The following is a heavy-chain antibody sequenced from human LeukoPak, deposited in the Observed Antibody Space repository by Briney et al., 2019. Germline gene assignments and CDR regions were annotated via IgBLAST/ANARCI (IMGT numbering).Heavy chain of an antibody. CDR2: IYYSGST. D-gene: IGHD1-14*01. Sequence: SETLSLTCTVSGGTISSYYCSWIRQPPGKGLDWFGYIYYSGSTNYHPSLKSRVTISVDTSKNQFSLKLSSVTAADTAVYYCARVGGMDYYYYMDVWGKGTTVTVSS. CDR3: ARVGGMDYYYYMDV. J-gene: IGHJ6*03. V-gene: IGHV4-59*01. CDR1: GGTISSYY.